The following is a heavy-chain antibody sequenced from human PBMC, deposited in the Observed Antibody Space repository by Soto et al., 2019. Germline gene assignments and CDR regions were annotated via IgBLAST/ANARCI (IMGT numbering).Heavy chain of an antibody. Sequence: HLQESGPGLVAPSQTLSLRCTVSGDSIGTGAFYWSWIRQFPGKGLEWIGYVSVSGNAYYNPSLKGRVAMSIETSENQLSLRLLSVTAADAAVYFCARALGGVSASGMDVWGQGTTVIVSS. CDR1: GDSIGTGAFY. CDR3: ARALGGVSASGMDV. D-gene: IGHD3-3*01. J-gene: IGHJ6*02. V-gene: IGHV4-31*03. CDR2: VSVSGNA.